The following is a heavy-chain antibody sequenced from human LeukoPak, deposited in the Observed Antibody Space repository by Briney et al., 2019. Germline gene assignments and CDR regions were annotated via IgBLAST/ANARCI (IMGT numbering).Heavy chain of an antibody. Sequence: PGGSLRLSCAASGFTFGSYGMHWVRQAPGKGLEWVAVISYDGSNKYYADSVKGRFTISRDNSKNTLYLQMNSLRAEDTAVYYCAKNSGAAAWVDYWGQGTLVTVSS. D-gene: IGHD6-13*01. CDR2: ISYDGSNK. V-gene: IGHV3-30*18. CDR1: GFTFGSYG. CDR3: AKNSGAAAWVDY. J-gene: IGHJ4*02.